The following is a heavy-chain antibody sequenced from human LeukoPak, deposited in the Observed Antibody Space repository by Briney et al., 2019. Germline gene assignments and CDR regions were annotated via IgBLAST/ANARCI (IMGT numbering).Heavy chain of an antibody. Sequence: PGGSLRLSCAASGFTFSSYSMNWVRQAPGKGLEWVSSISSSSSYIYYADSVKGRFTISRDNAKNSLYLQMNSLRAEDTAVYYCARARMIAEMDYYYYMEVWGKGTTVNVFS. J-gene: IGHJ6*03. V-gene: IGHV3-21*01. CDR1: GFTFSSYS. CDR2: ISSSSSYI. D-gene: IGHD3-22*01. CDR3: ARARMIAEMDYYYYMEV.